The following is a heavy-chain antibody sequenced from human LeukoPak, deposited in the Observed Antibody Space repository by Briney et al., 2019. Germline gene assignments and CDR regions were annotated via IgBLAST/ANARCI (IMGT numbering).Heavy chain of an antibody. V-gene: IGHV1-3*01. CDR1: GYTFTSYA. D-gene: IGHD1-20*01. Sequence: ASVKVSCKASGYTFTSYAMHWVRQAPGQRLKWMGWINAGNGNTKYSQKFQGRVTITRDTSASTAYMELSSLRSEDTAVYYCARFRGVTGTTSYFDYWGQGTLVTVSS. CDR2: INAGNGNT. CDR3: ARFRGVTGTTSYFDY. J-gene: IGHJ4*02.